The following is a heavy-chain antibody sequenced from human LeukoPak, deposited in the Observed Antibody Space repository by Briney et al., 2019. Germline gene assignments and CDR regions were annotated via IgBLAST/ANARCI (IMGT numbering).Heavy chain of an antibody. V-gene: IGHV3-21*01. D-gene: IGHD2-15*01. CDR3: ARGADGVSSNSRGWFDP. J-gene: IGHJ5*02. Sequence: GGSLRLSCTASGFTYSDHGMNWVRQAPGKGLEWVSSTSTSSSYIYYADSVKGRFAISRDNARNSLYLQMNTLRAEDTAVYSCARGADGVSSNSRGWFDPWGQGTLVTVSS. CDR2: TSTSSSYI. CDR1: GFTYSDHG.